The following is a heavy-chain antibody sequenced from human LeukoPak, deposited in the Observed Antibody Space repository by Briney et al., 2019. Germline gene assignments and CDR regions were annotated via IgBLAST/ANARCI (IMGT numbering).Heavy chain of an antibody. J-gene: IGHJ6*03. CDR1: GGSISSSSYY. D-gene: IGHD6-19*01. CDR2: IYYSGST. V-gene: IGHV4-61*01. Sequence: PSETLSLTCTVSGGSISSSSYYWSWIRQPPGKGLEWIGYIYYSGSTNYNPSLKSRVTISVDTSKNQFSLKLSSVTAADTAVYYCARGEWAVALWDYYYMDVWGKGTTVTISS. CDR3: ARGEWAVALWDYYYMDV.